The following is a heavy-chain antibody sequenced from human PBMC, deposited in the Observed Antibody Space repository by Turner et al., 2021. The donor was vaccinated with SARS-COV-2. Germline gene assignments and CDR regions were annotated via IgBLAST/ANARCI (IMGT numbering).Heavy chain of an antibody. D-gene: IGHD5-12*01. CDR2: SYYSGST. J-gene: IGHJ3*02. CDR3: ARHQWLRGAFDI. V-gene: IGHV4-59*08. Sequence: QVQLQESGPGLVKPSETLSLTCPVSGGPIRSYFWSWIRQPPGKGLEWIGYSYYSGSTNYNPSLKSRVTISVDTSKNQFSLKLSSVTAADAAVYFCARHQWLRGAFDIWGQGTMVTVSS. CDR1: GGPIRSYF.